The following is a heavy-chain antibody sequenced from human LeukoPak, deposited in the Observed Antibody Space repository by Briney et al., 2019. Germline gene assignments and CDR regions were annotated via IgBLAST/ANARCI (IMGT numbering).Heavy chain of an antibody. CDR3: ARRTPVEYFQH. D-gene: IGHD2-2*01. V-gene: IGHV1-18*01. CDR2: ISAYNGNT. Sequence: GASVKVSFKASVYTFTNYGIIWVRQAPGQGLEWMGWISAYNGNTNYAQKLQGRVTMTTDTSTSTAYMELRSLRSDDTAVYYCARRTPVEYFQHWGQGTLVTVSS. CDR1: VYTFTNYG. J-gene: IGHJ1*01.